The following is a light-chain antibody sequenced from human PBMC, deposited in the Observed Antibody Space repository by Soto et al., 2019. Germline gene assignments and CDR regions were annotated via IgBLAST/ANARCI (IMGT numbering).Light chain of an antibody. J-gene: IGLJ3*02. CDR3: SSYTRSSTRV. CDR1: SSDVGGYNY. Sequence: QSALTQPASVSGSPGQSITISCTGTSSDVGGYNYVSWYQQHPGKAPKLMIYEVSNRPSGVSNRFPGSKSGNTASLTISGIQSEDEADYYCSSYTRSSTRVFGGGTKLTVL. V-gene: IGLV2-14*01. CDR2: EVS.